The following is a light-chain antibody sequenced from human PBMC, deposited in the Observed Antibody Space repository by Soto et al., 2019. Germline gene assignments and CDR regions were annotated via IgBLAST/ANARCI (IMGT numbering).Light chain of an antibody. CDR1: SSDIGAYDY. CDR2: EVN. J-gene: IGLJ2*01. CDR3: AAWNDSLNGVV. V-gene: IGLV2-14*01. Sequence: QSALTQPASLSGSPGQSITISCTGTSSDIGAYDYVSWFQQHPGKAPKLMISEVNNRPSGVSNRFSGSKSGNTAYLTISGLQSEDEAGYYCAAWNDSLNGVVFGGGTQLTVL.